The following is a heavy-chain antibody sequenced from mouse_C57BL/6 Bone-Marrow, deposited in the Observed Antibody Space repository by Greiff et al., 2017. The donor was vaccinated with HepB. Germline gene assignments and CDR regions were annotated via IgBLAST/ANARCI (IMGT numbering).Heavy chain of an antibody. Sequence: EVQVVESGPGLVKPSQSLSLTCSVTGYSITSGYYWNWIRQFPGNKLEWMGYISYDGSNKYNPSLKNRISITRDTSKNQFFLKLNSVTTEDTATYYCARGDLKGYFDYWGQGTTLTVSS. CDR2: ISYDGSN. D-gene: IGHD1-3*01. CDR1: GYSITSGYY. J-gene: IGHJ2*01. CDR3: ARGDLKGYFDY. V-gene: IGHV3-6*01.